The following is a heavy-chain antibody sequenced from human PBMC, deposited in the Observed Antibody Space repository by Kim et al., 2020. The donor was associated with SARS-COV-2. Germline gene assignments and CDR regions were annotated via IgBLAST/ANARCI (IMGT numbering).Heavy chain of an antibody. V-gene: IGHV3-53*01. Sequence: GGSLRLSCAASGFTVSSNYMSWVRQAPGKGLEWVSVIYSGGSTYYADSVKGRFTISRDNSKNTLYLQMNSLRAEDTAVYYCARDLGDGYNYFAYWGQGTLVTVSS. J-gene: IGHJ4*02. D-gene: IGHD5-12*01. CDR3: ARDLGDGYNYFAY. CDR1: GFTVSSNY. CDR2: IYSGGST.